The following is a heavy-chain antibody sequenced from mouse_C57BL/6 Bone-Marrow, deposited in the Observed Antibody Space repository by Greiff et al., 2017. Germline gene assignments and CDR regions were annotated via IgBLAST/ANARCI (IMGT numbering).Heavy chain of an antibody. D-gene: IGHD3-2*02. CDR2: IDPSDSYT. Sequence: VQLQQPGAELVMPGASVKLSCKASGYTFTSYWMHWVKQRPGQGLEWIGEIDPSDSYTNYNQKFKGKSTLTVDKSSSTAYMQLSSLTSEDSAVYCCARESGDSSGYPAWFAYWGQGTLVTVSA. V-gene: IGHV1-69*01. J-gene: IGHJ3*01. CDR1: GYTFTSYW. CDR3: ARESGDSSGYPAWFAY.